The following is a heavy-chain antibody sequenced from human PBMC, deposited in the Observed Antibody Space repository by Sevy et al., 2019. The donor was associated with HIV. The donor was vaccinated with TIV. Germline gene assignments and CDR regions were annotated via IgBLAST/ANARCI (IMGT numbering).Heavy chain of an antibody. J-gene: IGHJ4*02. CDR1: GI. CDR3: AGEGGSSGRCGYFHY. V-gene: IGHV3-30*04. CDR2: ISHDGVGN. Sequence: GGSLRLSCAASGIMHWVRQAPGRGLEWVAGISHDGVGNYYLDSVKGRLIVSRDNSQNKVYLEINSLRTEDTAVYYCAGEGGSSGRCGYFHYWGLGTLVTVSS. D-gene: IGHD3-22*01.